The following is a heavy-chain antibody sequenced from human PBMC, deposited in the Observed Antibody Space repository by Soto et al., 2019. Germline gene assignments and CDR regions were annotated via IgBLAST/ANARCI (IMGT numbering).Heavy chain of an antibody. D-gene: IGHD1-7*01. V-gene: IGHV4-61*08. CDR1: GDSVSSGDYY. CDR2: IYYSGST. J-gene: IGHJ5*02. CDR3: ASYNWNYWFDP. Sequence: SETLSLTCTVSGDSVSSGDYYWSWIRQPPGKGLEWIGYIYYSGSTTYNPSLKSRVTISLDKSKNQFSLNLSSVTAADTAVYYCASYNWNYWFDPWGQGTLVTVSS.